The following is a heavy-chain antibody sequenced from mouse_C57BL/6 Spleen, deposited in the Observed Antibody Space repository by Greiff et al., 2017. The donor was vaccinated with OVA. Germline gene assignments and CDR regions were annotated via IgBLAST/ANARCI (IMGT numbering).Heavy chain of an antibody. CDR2: INPNNGGT. CDR3: AGDGRGY. J-gene: IGHJ2*01. CDR1: GYTFTDYY. D-gene: IGHD1-1*01. V-gene: IGHV1-26*01. Sequence: EVQLQQSGPELVKPGASVKISCKASGYTFTDYYMNWVKQSHGKSLEWIGDINPNNGGTSYNQKFKGKATLTVDKSSSTAYMELRSLTSEDSAVYYCAGDGRGYWGQGTTLTVSS.